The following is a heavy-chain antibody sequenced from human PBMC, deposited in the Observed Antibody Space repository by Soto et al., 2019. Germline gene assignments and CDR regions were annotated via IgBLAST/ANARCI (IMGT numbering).Heavy chain of an antibody. CDR3: ARSRDGYSFYFYYGMDG. D-gene: IGHD4-4*01. CDR2: ILHDGSAE. J-gene: IGHJ6*02. Sequence: PAGSLRLSCAASGFIFTSYGMHWVRQAPGKGLEWMALILHDGSAEYYADSVKGRFTISRDNSKNTLYLQMNSLTAEDTAVYYCARSRDGYSFYFYYGMDGWGQGTTVTVSS. V-gene: IGHV3-30*03. CDR1: GFIFTSYG.